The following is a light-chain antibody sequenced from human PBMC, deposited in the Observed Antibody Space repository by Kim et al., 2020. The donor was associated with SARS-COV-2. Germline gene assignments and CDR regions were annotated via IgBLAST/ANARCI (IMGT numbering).Light chain of an antibody. CDR3: CSYASRSTSWV. Sequence: QSALTQPASVSGSPGQSITISCTGTISNVASYDLVSWYQHHPGRAPKLIVYEVSKRPSGVSTRFSGSKSGDTASLTISGLQNEDEADYYCCSYASRSTSWVFGGGTQLTVL. V-gene: IGLV2-23*02. J-gene: IGLJ3*02. CDR2: EVS. CDR1: ISNVASYDL.